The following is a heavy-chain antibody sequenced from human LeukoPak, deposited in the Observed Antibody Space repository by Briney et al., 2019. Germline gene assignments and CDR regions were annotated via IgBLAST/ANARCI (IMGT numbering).Heavy chain of an antibody. CDR1: GFTFSSYG. D-gene: IGHD3-10*01. CDR2: IWYDGSNK. J-gene: IGHJ4*02. Sequence: PGGSLRLSCAASGFTFSSYGMHCVRQAPGKGLEWVAVIWYDGSNKYYADSVKGRFTISRDNSKNTLYLQMNSLRAEDTAVYYCARDLGSEGITIDYWGQGTRVTVSS. CDR3: ARDLGSEGITIDY. V-gene: IGHV3-33*01.